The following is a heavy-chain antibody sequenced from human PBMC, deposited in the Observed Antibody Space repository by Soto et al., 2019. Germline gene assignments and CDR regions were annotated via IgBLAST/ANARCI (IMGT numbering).Heavy chain of an antibody. CDR3: AKDPVVVAATDYYYYGMDV. D-gene: IGHD2-15*01. CDR2: DSGIGGST. CDR1: GFTFSSHA. Sequence: EVQLLESGGGLVQPGGSLRLSCAASGFTFSSHAMSWVRQAPGKGLEWVSGDSGIGGSTYYADSVKGRFTISRDNSKNTLYLQMNSLRAEDTAVYYCAKDPVVVAATDYYYYGMDVWGQGTTVTVSS. J-gene: IGHJ6*02. V-gene: IGHV3-23*01.